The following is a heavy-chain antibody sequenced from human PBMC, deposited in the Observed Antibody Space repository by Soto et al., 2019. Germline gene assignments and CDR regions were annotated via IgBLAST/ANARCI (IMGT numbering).Heavy chain of an antibody. J-gene: IGHJ1*01. V-gene: IGHV3-30*03. Sequence: QAGGSLRLSCAASGFTFSSHGMHWVRQAPGKGLEWVAVISFDGTNKYYADSVKGRFTISRDNSKNTLYLQMNSLRAEDTAVYYCASRVPHGTYGAPYFQHWGQGTLVTVSS. D-gene: IGHD1-26*01. CDR2: ISFDGTNK. CDR1: GFTFSSHG. CDR3: ASRVPHGTYGAPYFQH.